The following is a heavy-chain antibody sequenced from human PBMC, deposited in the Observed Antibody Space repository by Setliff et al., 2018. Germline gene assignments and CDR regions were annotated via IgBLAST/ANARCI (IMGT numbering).Heavy chain of an antibody. D-gene: IGHD6-13*01. V-gene: IGHV3-30*02. Sequence: GGSLRLSCAASGFSFSSYGIHWVRQAPGKGLEWVAFIQFDGGDKYYADSVKGRFIISRDNSKDTLFLQINSLRNEDTAVYYCTKEIRHNNRWYSGYYFDYWGQGTLVTVSS. J-gene: IGHJ4*02. CDR3: TKEIRHNNRWYSGYYFDY. CDR1: GFSFSSYG. CDR2: IQFDGGDK.